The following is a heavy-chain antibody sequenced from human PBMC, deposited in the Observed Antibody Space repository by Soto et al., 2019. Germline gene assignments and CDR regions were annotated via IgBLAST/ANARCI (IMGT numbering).Heavy chain of an antibody. D-gene: IGHD2-15*01. Sequence: PSETLSLTCTVSGVSISSGDYYWSWIRQPPGKGLEWIGYIYYSGSTYYNPSLKSRVTISVDTSKNQFSLKLSSVTAADTAVYYCARARGARYFDYWGQGTLVTVSS. V-gene: IGHV4-30-4*01. J-gene: IGHJ4*02. CDR3: ARARGARYFDY. CDR1: GVSISSGDYY. CDR2: IYYSGST.